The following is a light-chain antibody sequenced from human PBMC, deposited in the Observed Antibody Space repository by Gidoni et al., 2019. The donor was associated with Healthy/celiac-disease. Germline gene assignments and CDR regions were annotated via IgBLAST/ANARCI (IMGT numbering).Light chain of an antibody. CDR3: QQRSNWPWT. V-gene: IGKV3-11*01. CDR2: AAS. CDR1: QSVSSY. J-gene: IGKJ1*01. Sequence: EIVLTQSPATLSLSPGERATLSCRASQSVSSYLAWYQQKPGQAPRLLIDAASNRATGIPARFSGSGSGTDFTLTISSLEPEDFAVYYCQQRSNWPWTFGQGTKVEIK.